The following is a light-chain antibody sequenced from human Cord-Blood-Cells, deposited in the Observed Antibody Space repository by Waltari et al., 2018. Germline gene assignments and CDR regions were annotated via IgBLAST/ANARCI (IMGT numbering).Light chain of an antibody. CDR3: QQRSNWPLT. J-gene: IGKJ4*01. CDR2: DAS. Sequence: EIVLTQSSATLSLSPAERATLSCRASQSVSSYLAWYPQKPGQAPRLLIYDASNRATGIPARFSGSGSGTDFTLTISSLEPEDFAVYYCQQRSNWPLTFGGGTKVEIK. V-gene: IGKV3-11*01. CDR1: QSVSSY.